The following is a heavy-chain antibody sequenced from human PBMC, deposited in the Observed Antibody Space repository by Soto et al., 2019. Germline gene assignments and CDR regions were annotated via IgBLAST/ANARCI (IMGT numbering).Heavy chain of an antibody. D-gene: IGHD6-6*01. J-gene: IGHJ6*02. CDR1: GYTFTGYY. CDR3: ARDPVDSSSPYYYYGMDV. Sequence: GASVKVSCKASGYTFTGYYMHWVRQAPGQGLEWMGWINPNSGGTNYAQKFQGRVTMTRDTSISTAYMELSGLRSDDTAVYYCARDPVDSSSPYYYYGMDVWGQGTTVTVSS. CDR2: INPNSGGT. V-gene: IGHV1-2*02.